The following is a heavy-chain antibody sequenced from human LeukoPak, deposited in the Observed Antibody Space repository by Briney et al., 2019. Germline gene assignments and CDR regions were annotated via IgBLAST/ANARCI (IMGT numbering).Heavy chain of an antibody. CDR1: GFTFSSYA. CDR2: ISYDGSNK. V-gene: IGHV3-30-3*01. Sequence: GSLRLSCAASGFTFSSYAMHWVRQAPGKGLEWVAVISYDGSNKYYADSVKGRFTISRDNSKNTLYLQMNSLRAEDTAVYYCARDSDPNYDFWSGFVDYWGQGTLVTVSS. CDR3: ARDSDPNYDFWSGFVDY. D-gene: IGHD3-3*01. J-gene: IGHJ4*02.